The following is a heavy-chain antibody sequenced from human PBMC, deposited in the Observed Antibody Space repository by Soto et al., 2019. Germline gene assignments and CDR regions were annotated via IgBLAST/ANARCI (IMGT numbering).Heavy chain of an antibody. J-gene: IGHJ6*02. Sequence: SETLSLTCAVYGGSFSGYYWSWIRQPPGKGLEWIGEINHSGSNNYNPSLKSRVTISVDTSKNQFYLKLNSVTAADTALYYCARANYYGSGSRDIYGMDGWGQGTTVT. V-gene: IGHV4-34*01. CDR2: INHSGSN. CDR3: ARANYYGSGSRDIYGMDG. D-gene: IGHD3-10*01. CDR1: GGSFSGYY.